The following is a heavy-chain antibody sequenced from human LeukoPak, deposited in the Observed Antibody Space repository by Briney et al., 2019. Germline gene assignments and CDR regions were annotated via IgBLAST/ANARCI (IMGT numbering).Heavy chain of an antibody. Sequence: PGGSLRLSCAASGFIFSSYAMSWVRQAPGKGLEWVSAISGSGSSTYYADSVKGRFTISRDNSKNTLYLQMNSLRAEDTAAYYCTKALGSGSYYKLDYWGQGTLVTVSS. J-gene: IGHJ4*02. D-gene: IGHD3-10*01. CDR3: TKALGSGSYYKLDY. CDR1: GFIFSSYA. V-gene: IGHV3-23*01. CDR2: ISGSGSST.